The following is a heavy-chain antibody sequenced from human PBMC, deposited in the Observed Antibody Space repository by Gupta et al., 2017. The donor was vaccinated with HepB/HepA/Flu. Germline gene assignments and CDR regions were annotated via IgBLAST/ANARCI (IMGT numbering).Heavy chain of an antibody. CDR3: AKWGSSSWNYYYGMDV. D-gene: IGHD6-6*01. Sequence: EVQLLESGGGLVQPGGSLRLSCAASGFTFSSYAMSWVRQAPGKGLEWVSAISVSGVSSYYSNSVKGRFTMSRDNSKKTLYLQMKSLRAEDTAVYYCAKWGSSSWNYYYGMDVWGQGTTVTVSS. J-gene: IGHJ6*02. CDR2: ISVSGVSS. CDR1: GFTFSSYA. V-gene: IGHV3-23*01.